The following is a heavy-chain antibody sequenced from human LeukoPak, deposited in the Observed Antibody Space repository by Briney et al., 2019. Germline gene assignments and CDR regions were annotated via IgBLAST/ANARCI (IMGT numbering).Heavy chain of an antibody. J-gene: IGHJ6*03. D-gene: IGHD6-13*01. CDR1: GYTFTSYD. CDR3: ARAGSYSSSWYFYYYYYMDV. Sequence: ASVMVSCKASGYTFTSYDINWVRQASGQGLEWMGWMNPNSGNTGYAQKFQGRVTMTRNTSISTAYMELSSLRSEDTAVYYCARAGSYSSSWYFYYYYYMDVWGKGTTVTVSS. V-gene: IGHV1-8*01. CDR2: MNPNSGNT.